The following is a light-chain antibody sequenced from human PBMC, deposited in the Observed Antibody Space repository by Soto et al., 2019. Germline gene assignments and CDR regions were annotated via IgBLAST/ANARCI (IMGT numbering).Light chain of an antibody. J-gene: IGLJ1*01. CDR2: EVS. V-gene: IGLV2-14*01. CDR1: SRDVGGSNY. CDR3: CSYAGSYTPYV. Sequence: QSALIQPASVSGSPGQSITISCTGTSRDVGGSNYVSWYQHHPHRAPKLLIYEVSYRPSGVSSRFSGSKSGNTASLTISGLQAEDEADYYCCSYAGSYTPYVFGTGTKLTVL.